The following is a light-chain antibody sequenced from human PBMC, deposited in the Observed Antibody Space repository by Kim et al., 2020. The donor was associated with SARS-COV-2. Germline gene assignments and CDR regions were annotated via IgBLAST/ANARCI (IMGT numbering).Light chain of an antibody. Sequence: EIVLTQSPGTLSLSPGERATLSCRASQSVSSSFLAWYQQKFGQAPRLLIYGASSRATGISDRFSGSGSGTAFTLTISRLEPEDFAVYYCQQYGSSPYTFGQGTKVDIK. CDR1: QSVSSSF. V-gene: IGKV3-20*01. CDR2: GAS. CDR3: QQYGSSPYT. J-gene: IGKJ2*01.